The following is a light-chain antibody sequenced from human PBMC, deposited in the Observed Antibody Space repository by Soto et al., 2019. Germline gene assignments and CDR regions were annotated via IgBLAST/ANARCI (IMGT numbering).Light chain of an antibody. CDR1: TSDVGGYNY. V-gene: IGLV2-14*01. CDR3: CSYTTSSTRV. Sequence: SALTQPASVSGSPGQSITISCTGTTSDVGGYNYVSWYQQHPGKAPKLIIYEVSNRPSGVSHRFSGSKSGNTASLTISGLQAEDEADYYCCSYTTSSTRVFGTGTKLTVL. J-gene: IGLJ1*01. CDR2: EVS.